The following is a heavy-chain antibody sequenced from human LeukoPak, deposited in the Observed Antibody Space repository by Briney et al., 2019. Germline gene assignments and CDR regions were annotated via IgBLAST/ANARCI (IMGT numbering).Heavy chain of an antibody. D-gene: IGHD2-15*01. CDR1: DGSITNSY. Sequence: SETLSLTCTVSDGSITNSYWSWIRQPAGKGLEWIGRIYTTGSTNYNPSLNSRVTMSVDKSKHQFSLMLNSVTASDTAVYYCARGPRATATQAFDIWGQGTMVTVSS. J-gene: IGHJ3*02. V-gene: IGHV4-4*07. CDR3: ARGPRATATQAFDI. CDR2: IYTTGST.